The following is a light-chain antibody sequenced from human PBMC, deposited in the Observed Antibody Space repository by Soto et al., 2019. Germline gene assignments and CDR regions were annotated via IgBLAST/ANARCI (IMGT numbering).Light chain of an antibody. CDR1: ESIYINL. CDR3: QQYGASPLT. Sequence: EIVLTQSPATLSLSPGESATLSCRASESIYINLFAWYHQNPGQPPRLLIYGSSTGATVHPDRFSGSGSGTDFVLTIDSLEVEDFGIYYCQQYGASPLTFGPGTRVEIK. V-gene: IGKV3-20*01. CDR2: GSS. J-gene: IGKJ3*01.